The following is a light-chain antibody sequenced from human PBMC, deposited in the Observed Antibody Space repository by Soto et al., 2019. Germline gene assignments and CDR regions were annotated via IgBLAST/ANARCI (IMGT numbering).Light chain of an antibody. J-gene: IGLJ2*01. CDR3: SSHAGSNNLLV. Sequence: QSALTQPPSASGSPGQSVTISCTGTSSDVGGYNYVSWYQQHPGKAPKLMIYEVNKRPSGVPDRFSGSKSGNTASLSVSGLQAEDEAGYHCSSHAGSNNLLVFGGGTKLTVL. V-gene: IGLV2-8*01. CDR2: EVN. CDR1: SSDVGGYNY.